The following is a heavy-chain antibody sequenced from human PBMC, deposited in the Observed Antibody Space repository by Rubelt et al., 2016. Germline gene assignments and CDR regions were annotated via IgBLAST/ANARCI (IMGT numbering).Heavy chain of an antibody. J-gene: IGHJ1*01. D-gene: IGHD1-7*01. V-gene: IGHV1-18*01. CDR3: ARENYARLPEYFQH. CDR2: ISAYNGNT. Sequence: GWISAYNGNTNYAQKLQGRVTMTTDTSTSTAYMELSSLRSEDTAVYYCARENYARLPEYFQHWGQGTLVTVSS.